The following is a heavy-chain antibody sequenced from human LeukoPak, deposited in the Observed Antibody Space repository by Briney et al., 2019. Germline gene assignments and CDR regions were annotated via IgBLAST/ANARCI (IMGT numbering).Heavy chain of an antibody. D-gene: IGHD2-21*01. CDR3: ANHFACGATTCPSFDH. Sequence: PGGSLRLSCAASGFTFSRYSMNWVRQAPGKGLEWVSSISDTGYYIYYADSVKGRFTISRDNAKNSLSLQMNNLRADDTGIYYCANHFACGATTCPSFDHWGQGTLVTVSS. CDR2: ISDTGYYI. J-gene: IGHJ4*02. V-gene: IGHV3-21*01. CDR1: GFTFSRYS.